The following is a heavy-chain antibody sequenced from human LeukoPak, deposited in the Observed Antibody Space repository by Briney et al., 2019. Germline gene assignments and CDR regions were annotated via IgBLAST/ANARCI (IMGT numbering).Heavy chain of an antibody. D-gene: IGHD3-10*01. J-gene: IGHJ5*02. CDR2: INESGTT. V-gene: IGHV4-34*01. CDR1: AGSFIGYY. CDR3: ARALMTLVRGVPRTTWFDP. Sequence: PSETLSLTCGVFAGSFIGYYWTGVRQAPGKGLEWMGEINESGTTNYNTSLNNRVTISVDTSKNQFSLKLTSLTAADTAVFYCARALMTLVRGVPRTTWFDPWGQGTLVTVSS.